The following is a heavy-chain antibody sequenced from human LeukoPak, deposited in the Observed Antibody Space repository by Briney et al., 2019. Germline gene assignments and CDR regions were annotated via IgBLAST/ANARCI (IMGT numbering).Heavy chain of an antibody. CDR2: IIPIFGTA. CDR3: ARELDGVYVSNWFEP. Sequence: VASVKVSCKASGGTFSSYAISWVRQAPGQGLEGMGGIIPIFGTANYAQKFQGRVTITADKSTSTAYMELSSLRSENTAVYYCARELDGVYVSNWFEPWGQGTLVTVSS. D-gene: IGHD5/OR15-5a*01. V-gene: IGHV1-69*06. J-gene: IGHJ5*02. CDR1: GGTFSSYA.